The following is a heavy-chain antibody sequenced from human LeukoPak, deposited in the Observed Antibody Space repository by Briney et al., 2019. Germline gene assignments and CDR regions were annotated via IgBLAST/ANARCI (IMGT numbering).Heavy chain of an antibody. CDR3: ARDLSGAAAGHYYYYGMDV. D-gene: IGHD6-13*01. CDR2: INSDGSST. CDR1: GFTFSSYW. V-gene: IGHV3-74*01. J-gene: IGHJ6*04. Sequence: GGSLRLSCAASGFTFSSYWMHWVRQAPGKGLVWVSRINSDGSSTSYADSVKGRFTISRDNAKNTLYLQMNSLRAEDTAVYYCARDLSGAAAGHYYYYGMDVWGKGTTVTVSS.